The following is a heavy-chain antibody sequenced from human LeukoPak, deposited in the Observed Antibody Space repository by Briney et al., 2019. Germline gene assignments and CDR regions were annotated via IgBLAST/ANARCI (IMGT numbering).Heavy chain of an antibody. V-gene: IGHV3-48*04. CDR2: IAYTGTI. CDR3: ARDPHALDY. J-gene: IGHJ4*02. Sequence: GVSLRLSCAASGFSFSSYSMNWVRQAPGKGLEWVAYIAYTGTIHYADSVRGRFAISRDNAKNSLYLELNSLRVEDTAVYYCARDPHALDYWGQGTRVTVSS. CDR1: GFSFSSYS.